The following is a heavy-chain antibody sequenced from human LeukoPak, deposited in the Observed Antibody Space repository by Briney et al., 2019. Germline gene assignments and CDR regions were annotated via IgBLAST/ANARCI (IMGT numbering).Heavy chain of an antibody. V-gene: IGHV3-48*02. Sequence: SCTASGGTFSSHSMNWVRQAPGKGLEWVSYISSSSSTIYYADSVKGRFTISRDNAKNSLYLQMNSLRDEDTAVYYCARYKNEYSSSFYGVDVWGQGTTVTVSS. CDR2: ISSSSSTI. CDR3: ARYKNEYSSSFYGVDV. D-gene: IGHD6-6*01. J-gene: IGHJ6*02. CDR1: GGTFSSHS.